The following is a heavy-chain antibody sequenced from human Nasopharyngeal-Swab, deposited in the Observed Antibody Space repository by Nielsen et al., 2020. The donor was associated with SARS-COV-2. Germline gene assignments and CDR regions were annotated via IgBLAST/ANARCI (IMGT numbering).Heavy chain of an antibody. Sequence: GGSLRLSCAASGCSVSSNYMSWVRQAPGKGLEWVSIIYSDGSTYYADSVKGRFTISRDNSKNTLYLQMNSLRAEDTAVYYCARERAGDYYSDYWGQGTLVTVSS. J-gene: IGHJ4*02. V-gene: IGHV3-66*01. CDR1: GCSVSSNY. CDR3: ARERAGDYYSDY. D-gene: IGHD2-21*02. CDR2: IYSDGST.